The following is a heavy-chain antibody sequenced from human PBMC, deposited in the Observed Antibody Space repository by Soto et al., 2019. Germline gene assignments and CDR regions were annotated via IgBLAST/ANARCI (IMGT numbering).Heavy chain of an antibody. CDR2: IIPIFGTA. D-gene: IGHD3-22*01. J-gene: IGHJ4*02. CDR3: ARGLDTYYYDSSGSGGTDFDY. Sequence: QVQLVQSGAEVKKPGSSVKVSCKASGGTFSSYAISWVQQAPGQGLEWMGGIIPIFGTANYAQKFQGRVTITADESTSTAYMELSSLRSEDTAVYYCARGLDTYYYDSSGSGGTDFDYWGQGTLVTVSS. CDR1: GGTFSSYA. V-gene: IGHV1-69*01.